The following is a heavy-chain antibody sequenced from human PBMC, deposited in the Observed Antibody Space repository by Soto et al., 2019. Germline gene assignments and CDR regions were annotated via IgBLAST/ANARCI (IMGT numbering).Heavy chain of an antibody. CDR3: AGGFTGRWFDP. V-gene: IGHV1-69*06. J-gene: IGHJ5*02. D-gene: IGHD3-10*01. CDR1: GGPFSSYA. Sequence: QVQLVQSGAEVKKPGSSVKVSCTASGGPFSSYAINWVRQAPGQGLEWMGVITPMFGAPHYAQNFKGRITHNPDKATDPGYLGPSSPTAGDTAGFFCAGGFTGRWFDPWGQGTLVTVSS. CDR2: ITPMFGAP.